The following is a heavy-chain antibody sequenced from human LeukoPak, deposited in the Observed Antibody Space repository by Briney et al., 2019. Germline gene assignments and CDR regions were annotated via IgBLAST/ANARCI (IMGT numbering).Heavy chain of an antibody. CDR1: GGSISSSSYY. Sequence: PSETLSLTCTVSGGSISSSSYYWSWIRQPAGKGLEWIGRIYTSGSTNYNPSLKSRVTMSVDTSKNQFSLKLSSVTAADTAVYYCARVGENFWSPFDYWGQGTLVTVSS. V-gene: IGHV4-61*02. D-gene: IGHD3-3*01. CDR2: IYTSGST. CDR3: ARVGENFWSPFDY. J-gene: IGHJ4*02.